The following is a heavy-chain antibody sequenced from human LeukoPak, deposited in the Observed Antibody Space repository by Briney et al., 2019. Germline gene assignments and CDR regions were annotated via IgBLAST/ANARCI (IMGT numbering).Heavy chain of an antibody. CDR2: MSSSDDGR. CDR1: GFTFSSYA. Sequence: GGSLRLSCAASGFTFSSYAMTWVRQAPGKGLEWVSAMSSSDDGRYYAASVRGRFTISRDTSRSTLYLQMNSLRAEDAAVYYCAKAPVTSCRGAFCYPFDYWGRGTLVTVSS. D-gene: IGHD2-15*01. CDR3: AKAPVTSCRGAFCYPFDY. V-gene: IGHV3-23*01. J-gene: IGHJ4*02.